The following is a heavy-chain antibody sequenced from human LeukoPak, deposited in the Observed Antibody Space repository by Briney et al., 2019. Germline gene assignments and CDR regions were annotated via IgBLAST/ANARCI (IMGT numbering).Heavy chain of an antibody. CDR2: IYWDDDK. CDR1: GFSLSTSGVG. Sequence: SGPTLVNPTQTLTLTCTFSGFSLSTSGVGVGWIRQPPGKALEWLALIYWDDDKRYSPSLKSRLTITKDTSKNQVVLTMTNIDPVDTATYYCAHSGMLGGSGSYYYFDYWGQGTLVIASS. D-gene: IGHD3-10*01. CDR3: AHSGMLGGSGSYYYFDY. V-gene: IGHV2-5*02. J-gene: IGHJ4*02.